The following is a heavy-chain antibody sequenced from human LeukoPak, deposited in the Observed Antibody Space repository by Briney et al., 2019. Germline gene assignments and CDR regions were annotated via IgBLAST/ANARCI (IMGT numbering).Heavy chain of an antibody. CDR2: IYSGGST. J-gene: IGHJ4*02. CDR1: GFTVSSNC. CDR3: AKSPYSGSYSDY. V-gene: IGHV3-53*01. Sequence: GGSLRLSCAASGFTVSSNCMSWVRQAPGEGLEWVSVIYSGGSTYYADSVKGRFTISRDNSKNTLYLQMDSLRAEDTAVYYCAKSPYSGSYSDYWGQGTLVTVSS. D-gene: IGHD1-26*01.